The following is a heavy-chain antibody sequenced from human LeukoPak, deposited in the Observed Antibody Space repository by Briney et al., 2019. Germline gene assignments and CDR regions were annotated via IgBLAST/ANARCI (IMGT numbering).Heavy chain of an antibody. CDR2: INSVGVT. CDR1: GLTFSSYD. J-gene: IGHJ4*02. Sequence: GGSLRLSCAASGLTFSSYDMHWVRQVTGKGLEWVSTINSVGVTYYPDSVKGRFTISRENDKNSLYLQMNSLRVGDTAVYYCARSSEYGDPFNYWGQGTLVTVSS. CDR3: ARSSEYGDPFNY. V-gene: IGHV3-13*04. D-gene: IGHD4-17*01.